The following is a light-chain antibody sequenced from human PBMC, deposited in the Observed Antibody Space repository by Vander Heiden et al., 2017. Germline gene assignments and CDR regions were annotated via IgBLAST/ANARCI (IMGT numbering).Light chain of an antibody. Sequence: EIVLTQSPATLSLSPGERATLSCRASQSVSSYLAWYQQKPGQAPRLLIYDASNRATGIPARFSGSGSGTDFTRTISSLEPEDFAGYDCQQRLTFGGGTKVEIK. V-gene: IGKV3-11*01. J-gene: IGKJ4*01. CDR1: QSVSSY. CDR2: DAS. CDR3: QQRLT.